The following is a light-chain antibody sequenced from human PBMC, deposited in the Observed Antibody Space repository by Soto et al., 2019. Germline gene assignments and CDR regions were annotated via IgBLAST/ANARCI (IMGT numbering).Light chain of an antibody. CDR3: QHRTNWPWT. J-gene: IGKJ1*01. CDR2: DAS. Sequence: EIVFTQSPATLSLSPGERATLSCRASQSISDRLAWYQQKPGQAPRLLIYDASIRATGFPARFSGSGSGTDFTLTISSLEPEDFAVYYCQHRTNWPWTFGQGTKVDIK. CDR1: QSISDR. V-gene: IGKV3-11*01.